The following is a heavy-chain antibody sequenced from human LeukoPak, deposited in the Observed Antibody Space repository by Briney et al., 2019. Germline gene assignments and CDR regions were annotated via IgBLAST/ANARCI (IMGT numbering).Heavy chain of an antibody. Sequence: GGSLRLSCAASGFTFSSYEMNWVRQAPGKGLEWVSYISNTERTIYYADSVRGRFTISRDNAKNSLYLQMSSLRVEDTAVYYCARARQQMATSYFDYWGQGTLVTVSS. CDR3: ARARQQMATSYFDY. CDR2: ISNTERTI. V-gene: IGHV3-48*03. D-gene: IGHD5-12*01. CDR1: GFTFSSYE. J-gene: IGHJ4*02.